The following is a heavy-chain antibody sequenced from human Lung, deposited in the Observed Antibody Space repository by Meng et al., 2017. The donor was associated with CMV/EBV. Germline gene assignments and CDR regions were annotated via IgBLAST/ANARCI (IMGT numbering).Heavy chain of an antibody. CDR2: INPNSGGT. J-gene: IGHJ5*02. Sequence: ASVKVSXKASGYTFTGYYMHWVRQAPGQGLEWMGWINPNSGGTNYAQKFQGRVTMTRDTSISTAYMELSRLRSDDTAVYYCARGVRQWLARSWVDPWGQGTLVTVSS. CDR3: ARGVRQWLARSWVDP. D-gene: IGHD6-19*01. CDR1: GYTFTGYY. V-gene: IGHV1-2*02.